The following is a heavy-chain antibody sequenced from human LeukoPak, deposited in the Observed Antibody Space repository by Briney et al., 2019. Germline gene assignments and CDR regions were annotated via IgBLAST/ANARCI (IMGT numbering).Heavy chain of an antibody. V-gene: IGHV1-2*02. Sequence: ASVKVSCKASGYTLTGYYMHWVRQAPGQGLEWMGWINPNSGVTNYAQNFQGRVTMTRDTSISTAYMELSSLRSDDTAVYYCARGVIFPGYSSSWCFDYWGQGSLVTVSS. CDR1: GYTLTGYY. J-gene: IGHJ4*02. CDR3: ARGVIFPGYSSSWCFDY. CDR2: INPNSGVT. D-gene: IGHD6-13*01.